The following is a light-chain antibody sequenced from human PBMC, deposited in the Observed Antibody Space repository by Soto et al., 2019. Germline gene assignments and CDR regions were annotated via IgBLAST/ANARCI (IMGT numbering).Light chain of an antibody. CDR3: QQRSKWPPIT. V-gene: IGKV3-11*01. CDR2: DAS. J-gene: IGKJ5*01. Sequence: EIVLTQSPASLSLSPGERATLSCRASQSIDTYLGWYQQKPGQPPRLLIYDASNRATGIPPRFSGSGSGTDFTLTISSLKPEDFAVYYCQQRSKWPPITFGQGTRLEIK. CDR1: QSIDTY.